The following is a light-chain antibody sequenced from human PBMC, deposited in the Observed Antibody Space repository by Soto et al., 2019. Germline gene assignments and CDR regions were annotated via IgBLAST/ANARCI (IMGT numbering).Light chain of an antibody. V-gene: IGLV1-44*01. J-gene: IGLJ3*02. CDR3: AVWDDSLHARV. CDR2: VND. Sequence: QSVLTQTPSVSGTPGQRGIISCSGSDSNIGSNPVMWYQQLPGAAPTLLIYVNDQRPSGVPDRFSGSKSGTSASLAISRLQSEDEADYYCAVWDDSLHARVFGGGTKLTVL. CDR1: DSNIGSNP.